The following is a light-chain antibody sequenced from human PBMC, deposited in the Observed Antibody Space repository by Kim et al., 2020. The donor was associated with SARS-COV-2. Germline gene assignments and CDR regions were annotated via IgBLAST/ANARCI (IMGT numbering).Light chain of an antibody. J-gene: IGKJ4*01. CDR3: QHYNDWPLT. CDR1: QRVSSD. CDR2: GAA. Sequence: VSQGERAPLSRGASQRVSSDLAWYQQKPGQAPRLLIYGAATRATGIPARFSGSGSGTEFTLTISSLQSEDFAVYYCQHYNDWPLTFGGGTKMDIK. V-gene: IGKV3-15*01.